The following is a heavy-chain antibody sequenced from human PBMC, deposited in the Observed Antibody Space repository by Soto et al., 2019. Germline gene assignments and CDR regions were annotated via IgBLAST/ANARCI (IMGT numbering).Heavy chain of an antibody. Sequence: EVKLVESGGGLVQPGGSLSLSCVVSGFTFGNYWMTWVRQAPGKGLECVANIKQDGSEKYYVDSVKGRFTISRDNAENSLFPQMHSLRAEDTAVYYCVRDAFKGYCSGGSCYLRWGQGTLVTVSS. J-gene: IGHJ4*02. CDR2: IKQDGSEK. D-gene: IGHD2-15*01. CDR1: GFTFGNYW. CDR3: VRDAFKGYCSGGSCYLR. V-gene: IGHV3-7*01.